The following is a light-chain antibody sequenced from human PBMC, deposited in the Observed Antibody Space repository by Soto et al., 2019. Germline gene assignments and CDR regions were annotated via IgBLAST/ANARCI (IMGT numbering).Light chain of an antibody. Sequence: QSVLTQPPSASGTPGQKTTISCSGSTSDIGSNTVNWYQQVPGTAPKLLMYANNQRPSGVPDRFSGSKSGTSASLAISGLQSEDEADYYCEAWNDSLNGPVFGGGTQLTVL. CDR2: ANN. J-gene: IGLJ3*02. V-gene: IGLV1-44*01. CDR1: TSDIGSNT. CDR3: EAWNDSLNGPV.